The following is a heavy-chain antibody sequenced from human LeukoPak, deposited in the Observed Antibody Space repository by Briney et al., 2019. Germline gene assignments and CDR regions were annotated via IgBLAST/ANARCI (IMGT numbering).Heavy chain of an antibody. CDR2: INNDGSST. J-gene: IGHJ4*02. Sequence: GGSLRLSCAASGFTFSTTWMHWVRQAPGKGLVWVSHINNDGSSTTYADSVKGRFTISRDNAKNSLYLQMNSLRAEDTAVYYCAREGGVIVPDYWGQGTLVTVSS. D-gene: IGHD3-16*02. CDR3: AREGGVIVPDY. V-gene: IGHV3-74*03. CDR1: GFTFSTTW.